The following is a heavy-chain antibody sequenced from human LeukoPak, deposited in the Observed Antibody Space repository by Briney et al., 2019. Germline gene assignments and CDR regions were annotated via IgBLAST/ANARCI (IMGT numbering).Heavy chain of an antibody. D-gene: IGHD3-10*01. CDR2: ISSSGSTI. J-gene: IGHJ4*02. V-gene: IGHV3-11*04. CDR1: GFTFSDYY. Sequence: PGGSLRLSCAASGFTFSDYYMSWIRQAPGKGLEWVSYISSSGSTIYYADSVKGRFTISRDNAKNSLYLQMNSLRAEDTAVYYCASESYEYYYGSGAFDYWGQGTLVTVPS. CDR3: ASESYEYYYGSGAFDY.